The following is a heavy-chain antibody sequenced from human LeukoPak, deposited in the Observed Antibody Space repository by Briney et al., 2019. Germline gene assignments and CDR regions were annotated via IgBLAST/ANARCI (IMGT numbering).Heavy chain of an antibody. J-gene: IGHJ4*02. Sequence: PSETLSLTCTVSGGSISGYYWSWIRQPPGKGLEWIGYISYSGSTNYNPSLKSRVTISVDTSKNQFSLKLTSVTAADTAVYYCARDPNSALWGQGTLVTVSS. CDR1: GGSISGYY. CDR3: ARDPNSAL. D-gene: IGHD4-23*01. V-gene: IGHV4-59*12. CDR2: ISYSGST.